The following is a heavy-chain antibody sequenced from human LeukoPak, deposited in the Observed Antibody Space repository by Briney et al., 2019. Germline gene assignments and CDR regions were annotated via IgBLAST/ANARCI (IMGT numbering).Heavy chain of an antibody. J-gene: IGHJ4*02. D-gene: IGHD4-17*01. CDR2: IIPILGIA. Sequence: SVKVSCKASGGTFSSYTISWVRKAPGQGLELMGRIIPILGIANYAQKFQGRVTITADKSTSTAYMELSSLRSEDTAVYYCARDPTTTVTTGSLDYWGQGTLVTVSS. V-gene: IGHV1-69*04. CDR1: GGTFSSYT. CDR3: ARDPTTTVTTGSLDY.